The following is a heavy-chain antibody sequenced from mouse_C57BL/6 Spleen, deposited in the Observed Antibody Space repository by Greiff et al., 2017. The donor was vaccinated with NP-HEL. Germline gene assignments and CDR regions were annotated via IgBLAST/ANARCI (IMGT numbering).Heavy chain of an antibody. CDR2: INPNNGGT. J-gene: IGHJ3*01. V-gene: IGHV1-18*01. CDR3: ASGDYDEFAY. CDR1: GYTFTDYN. D-gene: IGHD2-4*01. Sequence: VQLQQSGPELVKPGASVKIPCKASGYTFTDYNMDWVKQSHGKSLEWIGDINPNNGGTIYNQKFKGKATLTVDKSSSTAYMELRSLTSEDTAVYYCASGDYDEFAYWGQGTLVTVSA.